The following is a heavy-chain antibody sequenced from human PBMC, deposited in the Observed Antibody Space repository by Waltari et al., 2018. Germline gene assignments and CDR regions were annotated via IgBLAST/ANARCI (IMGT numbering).Heavy chain of an antibody. D-gene: IGHD6-19*01. J-gene: IGHJ4*02. CDR3: ATSGPSGWYHYFDY. CDR2: FDTEDGET. Sequence: QVQLVQSGAEVKKPGASVKVSCKVSGYTITELSMPWVRQAPGNGLEWRGGFDTEDGETIYAPKFQGRVTMTEDTSTDTAYMELSSLRSEDTAVYYCATSGPSGWYHYFDYWGQGTLVTVSS. CDR1: GYTITELS. V-gene: IGHV1-24*01.